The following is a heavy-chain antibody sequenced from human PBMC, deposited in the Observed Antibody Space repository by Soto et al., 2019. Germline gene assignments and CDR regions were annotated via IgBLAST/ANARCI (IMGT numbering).Heavy chain of an antibody. CDR2: ISSTGRYI. CDR3: AREKCSSNNCYLVGYYGLDV. Sequence: VGSLRLSCACSVFNFTDYNMNCVRHSPGKWLEWVSSISSTGRYIYYGDSVRGRITVSRDNGKNSLFLQMNNLGAEDTAVYYCAREKCSSNNCYLVGYYGLDVWGQGTTVTVS. CDR1: VFNFTDYN. D-gene: IGHD2-2*01. V-gene: IGHV3-21*01. J-gene: IGHJ6*02.